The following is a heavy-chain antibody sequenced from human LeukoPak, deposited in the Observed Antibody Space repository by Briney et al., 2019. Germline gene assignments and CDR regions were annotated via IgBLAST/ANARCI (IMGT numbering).Heavy chain of an antibody. D-gene: IGHD1-26*01. V-gene: IGHV4-59*01. CDR2: LYNGGNT. Sequence: SETLSLTCTVSGGSISSYYWSWIRQPPGKGLEWIGYLYNGGNTKYNPSLKSRLTMSVDTSKNQFSLRLRSMTAADTAVYYCARYGAGSYLEFDPWGQGTLVTVSS. CDR1: GGSISSYY. CDR3: ARYGAGSYLEFDP. J-gene: IGHJ5*02.